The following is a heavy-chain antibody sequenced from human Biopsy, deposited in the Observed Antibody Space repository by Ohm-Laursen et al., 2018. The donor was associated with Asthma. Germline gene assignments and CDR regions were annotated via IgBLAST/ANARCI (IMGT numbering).Heavy chain of an antibody. Sequence: SDTLSLTCPVSADSISSNNFYWGWIRQPPGKGLEWIATISYTGSTYYNPSLKSRVTISVDTSKNQFSLKLSSVTAADTAVYYCARHSGNYYAQLNYWGQGTLVIVSS. D-gene: IGHD1-26*01. CDR2: ISYTGST. CDR1: ADSISSNNFY. CDR3: ARHSGNYYAQLNY. J-gene: IGHJ4*02. V-gene: IGHV4-39*01.